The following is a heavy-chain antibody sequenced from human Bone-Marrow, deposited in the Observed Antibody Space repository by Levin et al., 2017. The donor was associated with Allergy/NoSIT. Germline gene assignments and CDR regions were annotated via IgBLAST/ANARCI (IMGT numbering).Heavy chain of an antibody. J-gene: IGHJ6*02. CDR2: IYYSGST. D-gene: IGHD6-13*01. V-gene: IGHV4-31*03. Sequence: SETLSLTCTVSGGSISSGGYYWSWIRQHPGKGLEWIGYIYYSGSTYYNPSLKSRVTISVDTSKNQFSLKLSSVTAADTAVYYCARAAAGTQGEQPPGGYYDGMDGWGQGTTVTVSS. CDR1: GGSISSGGYY. CDR3: ARAAAGTQGEQPPGGYYDGMDG.